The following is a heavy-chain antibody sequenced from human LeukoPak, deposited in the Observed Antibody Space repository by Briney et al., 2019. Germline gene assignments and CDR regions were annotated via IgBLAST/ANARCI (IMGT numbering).Heavy chain of an antibody. CDR3: ASGRPLGFDY. CDR2: IYYSGTT. D-gene: IGHD1-26*01. Sequence: SETLSLTCTVSGASFNIYYWSWIRQPPGKGLEWIGYIYYSGTTNYNPSLKSRVTISIDTSRNQFSLKLSSVTAADTAVYYCASGRPLGFDYWGQGTLVTVSS. V-gene: IGHV4-59*01. J-gene: IGHJ4*02. CDR1: GASFNIYY.